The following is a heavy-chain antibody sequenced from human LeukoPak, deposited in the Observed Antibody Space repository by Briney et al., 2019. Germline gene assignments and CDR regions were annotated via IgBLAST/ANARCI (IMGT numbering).Heavy chain of an antibody. D-gene: IGHD2-8*02. Sequence: AASVKVSCKASGYTFTNYYMHWVRQAPGQGLEWMGLINPTGTGTNYAQKFRGRVTLTRDTSTTTVYMELSSLRSVDTAVYYCAREESGGYFDYWGQGTPVTVSS. CDR1: GYTFTNYY. J-gene: IGHJ4*02. V-gene: IGHV1-46*01. CDR2: INPTGTGT. CDR3: AREESGGYFDY.